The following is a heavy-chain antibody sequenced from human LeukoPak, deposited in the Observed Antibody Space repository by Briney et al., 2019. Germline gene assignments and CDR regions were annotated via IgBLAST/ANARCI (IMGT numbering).Heavy chain of an antibody. V-gene: IGHV3-23*01. CDR3: AKDPLVNSQEYFDY. CDR2: ISGSGGST. CDR1: GFTFSSYV. Sequence: PGGSLRLSCAASGFTFSSYVMSWVRQAPGKRLEWVSAISGSGGSTYYAESVKGRFTISRDNSKNTLYLQMNSLRAEDTAVYYCAKDPLVNSQEYFDYWGQGTLVTVSS. D-gene: IGHD2/OR15-2a*01. J-gene: IGHJ4*02.